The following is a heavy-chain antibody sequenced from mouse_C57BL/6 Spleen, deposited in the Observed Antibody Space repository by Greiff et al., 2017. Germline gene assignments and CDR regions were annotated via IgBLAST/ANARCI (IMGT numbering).Heavy chain of an antibody. V-gene: IGHV10-1*01. CDR3: VRISGGNYFDY. D-gene: IGHD1-1*02. J-gene: IGHJ2*01. Sequence: EVKLMESGGGLVQPKGSLKLSCAASGFSFNTYAMNWVRQAPGKGLEWVARIRSKSNNYATYYADSVKDRFTISRDDSESMLYLQMNNLKTEDTAMYYCVRISGGNYFDYWGQGTTLTVSS. CDR2: IRSKSNNYAT. CDR1: GFSFNTYA.